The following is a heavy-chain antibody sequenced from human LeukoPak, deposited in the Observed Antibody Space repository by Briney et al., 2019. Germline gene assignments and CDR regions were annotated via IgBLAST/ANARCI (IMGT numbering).Heavy chain of an antibody. CDR1: GYSIGSGYY. CDR3: ARAISGSFRTSYYFDY. Sequence: SETLSLTCTVSGYSIGSGYYWGWTRQPPGKGLEWIGSIYHTGSTDYNPSLKSRVTVSVDTSKNQFSLKLTSVTAADTAVYYCARAISGSFRTSYYFDYWGQGTLVTVSS. CDR2: IYHTGST. V-gene: IGHV4-38-2*02. J-gene: IGHJ4*02. D-gene: IGHD6-13*01.